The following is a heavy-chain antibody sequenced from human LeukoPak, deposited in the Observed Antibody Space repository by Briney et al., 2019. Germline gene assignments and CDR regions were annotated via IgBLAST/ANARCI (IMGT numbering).Heavy chain of an antibody. CDR1: EFTFSSYW. V-gene: IGHV3-15*01. CDR2: IKSKTDGGTT. D-gene: IGHD3-22*01. Sequence: PGGSLRLSCAASEFTFSSYWMSWVRQAPGKGLEWVGRIKSKTDGGTTDYAAPVKGRFTISRDDSKNTLYLQMNSLKTEDTAVYYCTTYYYDSSGYYYDYWGQGTLVTVSS. J-gene: IGHJ4*02. CDR3: TTYYYDSSGYYYDY.